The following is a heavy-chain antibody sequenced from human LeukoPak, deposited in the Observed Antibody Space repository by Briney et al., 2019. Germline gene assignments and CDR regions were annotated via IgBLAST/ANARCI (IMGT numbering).Heavy chain of an antibody. CDR2: FSLNIASI. CDR3: ATGYTSSSQGSKVGYFNY. Sequence: PGRSLRLSCAASGFTFDDYAMHSVRQSPGKGLKQFSGFSLNIASIGYADSVKARVTTPKDNARKSLYLQTNTLRAEATALYYCATGYTSSSQGSKVGYFNYWGQGTLVTVSS. J-gene: IGHJ4*02. V-gene: IGHV3-9*01. D-gene: IGHD6-6*01. CDR1: GFTFDDYA.